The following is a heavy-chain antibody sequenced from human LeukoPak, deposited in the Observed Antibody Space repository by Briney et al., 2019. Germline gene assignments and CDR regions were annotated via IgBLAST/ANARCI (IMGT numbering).Heavy chain of an antibody. CDR2: ISSSSIYI. J-gene: IGHJ3*02. V-gene: IGHV3-21*01. CDR3: GRDQEFLWGSYRRDAFDI. Sequence: GGSLRLSCAASGFPFSSYNMNWVRQAPGKGLEWVSSISSSSIYIYYADSVKGRFTISRDNAKHSLYLQMNSLRAEDTAVYYCGRDQEFLWGSYRRDAFDICGQGTMVTVSS. CDR1: GFPFSSYN. D-gene: IGHD3-16*02.